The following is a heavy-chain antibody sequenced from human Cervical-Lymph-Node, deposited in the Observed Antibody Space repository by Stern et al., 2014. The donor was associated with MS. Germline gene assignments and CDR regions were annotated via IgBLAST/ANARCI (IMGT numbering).Heavy chain of an antibody. CDR1: GGSISSGGYY. J-gene: IGHJ5*02. Sequence: QLQLQESGPGLVKPSQTLSLTCTVSGGSISSGGYYWSWIRQHPGKGLEWIGYIYYRGNTNYNASLKGRVAISIGTSKTQFSLRLSSVTAEDTAVYYCARATDLWGQGTLVTVSS. CDR2: IYYRGNT. V-gene: IGHV4-31*03. CDR3: ARATDL.